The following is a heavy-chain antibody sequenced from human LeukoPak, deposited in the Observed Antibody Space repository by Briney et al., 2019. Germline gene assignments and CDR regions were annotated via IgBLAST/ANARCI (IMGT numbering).Heavy chain of an antibody. CDR3: AKGSSSWYLYLDY. CDR1: GFTFSSYA. J-gene: IGHJ4*02. CDR2: ISGSGGST. Sequence: GGSLRLSCAASGFTFSSYAMSWVRQAPGKGLEWVSAISGSGGSTYYADSVKGRFTISRDNSKSTLYLQMNSLRAEDTAVYYCAKGSSSWYLYLDYWGQGTLVTVSS. V-gene: IGHV3-23*01. D-gene: IGHD6-13*01.